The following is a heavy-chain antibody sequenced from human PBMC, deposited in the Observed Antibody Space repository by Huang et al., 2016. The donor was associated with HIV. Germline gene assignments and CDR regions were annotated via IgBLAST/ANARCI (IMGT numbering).Heavy chain of an antibody. CDR3: ARGLFMGRDSSWWREDCFDY. V-gene: IGHV1-8*01. D-gene: IGHD6-13*01. CDR1: GYTFTNYD. J-gene: IGHJ4*02. Sequence: QVQLVQSGAEVKQPGASVKISCKASGYTFTNYDINWVRQAAGQGLEWMGWRNPKRGNTCYKQRVQGRVTITRDTSISTAYMELSSLRSDDTAVYYCARGLFMGRDSSWWREDCFDYWGQGTLVIVSS. CDR2: RNPKRGNT.